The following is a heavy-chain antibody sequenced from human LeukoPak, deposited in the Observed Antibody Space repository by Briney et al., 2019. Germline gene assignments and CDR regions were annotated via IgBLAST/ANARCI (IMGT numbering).Heavy chain of an antibody. J-gene: IGHJ4*02. CDR1: GGSVSSVSDY. Sequence: SETLSLTCTVSGGSVSSVSDYWSWIRQPPGKGLEWIGYIYYSWSTNYNPSLKSRVNISVDTSKNQFSLKLSSVTAADTAVYYCAREPYGSGSYYFDYWGQGPLVTVSS. V-gene: IGHV4-61*01. CDR3: AREPYGSGSYYFDY. CDR2: IYYSWST. D-gene: IGHD3-10*01.